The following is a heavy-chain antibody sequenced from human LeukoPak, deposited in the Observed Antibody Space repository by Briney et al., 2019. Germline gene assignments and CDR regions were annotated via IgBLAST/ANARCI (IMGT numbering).Heavy chain of an antibody. D-gene: IGHD3-3*01. CDR1: AFTFSSYG. J-gene: IGHJ3*01. Sequence: PGGSLRLSCAASAFTFSSYGMSWVRQAPGKGLEWVSAISGDGRDIFYADAVKGRFTISRDNSKNTLYLQMNSLRDEDTALCYCAIHGGGTIRIEAFDVWGQGTMVTISS. V-gene: IGHV3-23*01. CDR2: ISGDGRDI. CDR3: AIHGGGTIRIEAFDV.